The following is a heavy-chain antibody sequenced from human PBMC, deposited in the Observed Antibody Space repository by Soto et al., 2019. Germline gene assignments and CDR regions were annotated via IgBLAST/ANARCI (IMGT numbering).Heavy chain of an antibody. V-gene: IGHV3-30*04. CDR3: ARDIAVAPGD. J-gene: IGHJ4*02. CDR2: ISYDGSNA. Sequence: GGSLRLSCTASGFSFSTYAMYWVRQAPGKGLEWVAIISYDGSNAQYADSVKGRFTVARDNSKNTLYLQMHSLTAEDTAVYYCARDIAVAPGDWGQGTLVTVSS. D-gene: IGHD6-19*01. CDR1: GFSFSTYA.